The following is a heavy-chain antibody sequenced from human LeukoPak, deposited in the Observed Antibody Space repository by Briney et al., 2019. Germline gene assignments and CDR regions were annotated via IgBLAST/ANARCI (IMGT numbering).Heavy chain of an antibody. J-gene: IGHJ6*02. Sequence: GGSLRLSCTASGFTFGDYAMSWVRQAPGKGLEWVGFIRSKAYGGATEYAASVKGRFTSSRDDSKSIAYPQMTSLTTEDTAVYYCTRDDLGGRWLQLLNYYSGMDVWGQGTTVTVSS. CDR3: TRDDLGGRWLQLLNYYSGMDV. D-gene: IGHD5-24*01. V-gene: IGHV3-49*04. CDR1: GFTFGDYA. CDR2: IRSKAYGGAT.